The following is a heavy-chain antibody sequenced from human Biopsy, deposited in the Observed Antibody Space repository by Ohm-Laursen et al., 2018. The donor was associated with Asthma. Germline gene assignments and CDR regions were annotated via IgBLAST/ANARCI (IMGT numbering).Heavy chain of an antibody. Sequence: SSVTASCKSLGGTFNTYVIGWARQPPGHWLGWLGGIILVFGTTNYPQKFQDRVTITADDSMSTVYMELSSLRSEDTAVYYCARKAGSCISRTCYSLDFWGQGTLVTVSS. CDR1: GGTFNTYV. J-gene: IGHJ4*02. CDR2: IILVFGTT. V-gene: IGHV1-69*01. D-gene: IGHD2-2*01. CDR3: ARKAGSCISRTCYSLDF.